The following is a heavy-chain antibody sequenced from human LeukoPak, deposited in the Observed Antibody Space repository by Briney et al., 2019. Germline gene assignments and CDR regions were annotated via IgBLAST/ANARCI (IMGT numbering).Heavy chain of an antibody. D-gene: IGHD3-22*01. CDR1: GFTFSKYA. CDR2: KSGSGGST. V-gene: IGHV3-23*01. J-gene: IGHJ4*02. CDR3: TKDVYYETTGNLDY. Sequence: GGSLRLSCALSGFTFSKYAMSCVRQAPGKGLEWVSGKSGSGGSTYYADSVRGRFTLSRDNSKNTLYLQMNSLRAEDTAVYYCTKDVYYETTGNLDYWGQGTLVTVSS.